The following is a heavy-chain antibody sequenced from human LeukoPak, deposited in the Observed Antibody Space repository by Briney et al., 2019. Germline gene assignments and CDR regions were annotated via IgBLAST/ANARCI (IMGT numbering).Heavy chain of an antibody. D-gene: IGHD5-18*01. CDR2: MSAYNGKT. Sequence: GASVKVSCKASGYRFTSYGFNWVRQAPAQGLEWMGWMSAYNGKTNYAHSLQGRVTVTADTSTSTAYMELRSLRSEDTAVYYCARGMGYSYGHPQGAFDIWGQGTMVTVSS. CDR1: GYRFTSYG. V-gene: IGHV1-18*01. CDR3: ARGMGYSYGHPQGAFDI. J-gene: IGHJ3*02.